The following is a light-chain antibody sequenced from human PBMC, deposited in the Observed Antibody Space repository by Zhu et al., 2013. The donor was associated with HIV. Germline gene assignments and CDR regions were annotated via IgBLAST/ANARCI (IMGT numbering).Light chain of an antibody. J-gene: IGKJ4*01. CDR2: DAS. CDR1: QIISSW. Sequence: DIHLTQSPSTLSASLGDRVTITCRASQIISSWLAWYQQKPGKAPNLLIYDASDLQSGVPSRFSGSGFGTEFTLIINSLQPDDLATYYCQQYSSYPYTFGGGTKVEIK. CDR3: QQYSSYPYT. V-gene: IGKV1-5*01.